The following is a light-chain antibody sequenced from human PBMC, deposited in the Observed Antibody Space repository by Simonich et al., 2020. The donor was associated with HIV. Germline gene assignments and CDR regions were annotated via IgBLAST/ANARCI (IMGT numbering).Light chain of an antibody. CDR2: GAS. CDR3: QQYNTWPT. CDR1: RTVSSN. J-gene: IGKJ4*01. V-gene: IGKV3-15*01. Sequence: EIVMTQSPATLSVSPGERATPSCRASRTVSSNLAWYQQKPGQAPRLLICGASTRATGIPARFSSSGSGTEFTLIINNMQSEDFAVYFCQQYNTWPTFGGGTKVEIK.